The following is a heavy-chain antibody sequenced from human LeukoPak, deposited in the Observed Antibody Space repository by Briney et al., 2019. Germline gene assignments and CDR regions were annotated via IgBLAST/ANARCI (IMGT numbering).Heavy chain of an antibody. CDR1: GLTFDDYA. CDR3: AKDIERISPNYYYYGMDV. Sequence: GRSLRLSCAASGLTFDDYAMHWVRQAPGKGLEWVSGISWNSGSIGYADSVKGRFTISRDNAKNSLYLQMNSLRAEDTALYYCAKDIERISPNYYYYGMDVWGQGTTVTVSS. J-gene: IGHJ6*02. CDR2: ISWNSGSI. D-gene: IGHD1-1*01. V-gene: IGHV3-9*01.